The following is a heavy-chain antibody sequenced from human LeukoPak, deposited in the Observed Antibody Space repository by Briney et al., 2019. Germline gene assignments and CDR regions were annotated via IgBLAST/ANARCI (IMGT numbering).Heavy chain of an antibody. D-gene: IGHD6-13*01. V-gene: IGHV7-4-1*02. Sequence: ASVKVSCKASGYTFTSYAMNWVRQAPGQGLEWMGWINTYTGNPTYAQGFTGRFVFSLDTSVSTAYLQISSLKAEDTAVYYCARVWQQLVLPQPPYYYYGMDVWGQGTTVTVSS. CDR1: GYTFTSYA. CDR3: ARVWQQLVLPQPPYYYYGMDV. J-gene: IGHJ6*02. CDR2: INTYTGNP.